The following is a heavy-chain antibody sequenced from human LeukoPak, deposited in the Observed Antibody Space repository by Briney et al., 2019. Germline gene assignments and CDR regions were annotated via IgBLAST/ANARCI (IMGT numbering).Heavy chain of an antibody. D-gene: IGHD3-9*01. CDR3: AREGGIRYFDWLDKYNWFDP. Sequence: SETLSLTCTVSGGSISSYYWSWIWQPAGKGLEWIGRIYTSGSTNYNPSLKSRVTMSVDTSKNQFSLKLSSVTAADTAVYYCAREGGIRYFDWLDKYNWFDPWGQGTLVTVSS. V-gene: IGHV4-4*07. CDR1: GGSISSYY. CDR2: IYTSGST. J-gene: IGHJ5*02.